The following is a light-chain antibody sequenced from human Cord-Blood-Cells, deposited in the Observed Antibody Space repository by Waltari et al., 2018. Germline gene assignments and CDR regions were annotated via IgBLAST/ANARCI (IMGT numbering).Light chain of an antibody. J-gene: IGKJ4*01. CDR3: QQYNNWPPPT. V-gene: IGKV3-20*01. CDR2: GAS. Sequence: EIVLTQSPGTLSLSPGERATLSCRASQSVSSSYLAWYQQKPGQAPRLLIYGASSRATGIPDRFSGSGSGTDFTLTISRLEPEDFAVYYCQQYNNWPPPTFGGGTKVEIK. CDR1: QSVSSSY.